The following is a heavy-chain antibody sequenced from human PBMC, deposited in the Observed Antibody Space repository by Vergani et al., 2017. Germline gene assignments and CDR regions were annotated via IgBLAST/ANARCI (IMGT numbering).Heavy chain of an antibody. V-gene: IGHV3-23*01. CDR3: AKVTRGWSYGYIFDY. Sequence: EVQLLESGGGLVQPGGSLRLSCAASGFNFRSYHMSWVRQAPGKGLEWVSSVSGSSATPYYADSVKGRFIISRDNSKNTLYLQMNSLRAEDTAVYYCAKVTRGWSYGYIFDYWGQGTLVTVSS. CDR2: VSGSSATP. CDR1: GFNFRSYH. D-gene: IGHD5-18*01. J-gene: IGHJ4*02.